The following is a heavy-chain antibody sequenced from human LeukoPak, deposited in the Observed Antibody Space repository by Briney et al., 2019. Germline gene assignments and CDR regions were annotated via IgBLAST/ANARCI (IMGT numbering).Heavy chain of an antibody. CDR1: GGPISSSSYY. J-gene: IGHJ4*02. CDR2: IYYSGST. D-gene: IGHD6-13*01. CDR3: ARLHGSSWYDY. Sequence: PSETLSLTCTVSGGPISSSSYYWGWIRQPPGKGLEWIGSIYYSGSTYYNPSLKSRVTISVDTSKNQFSLKLSSVTAADTAVYYCARLHGSSWYDYWGQGTLVTVSS. V-gene: IGHV4-39*01.